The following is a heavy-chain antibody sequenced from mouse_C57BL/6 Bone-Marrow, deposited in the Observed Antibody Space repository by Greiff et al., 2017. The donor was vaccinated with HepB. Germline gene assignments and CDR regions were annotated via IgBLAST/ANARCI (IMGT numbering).Heavy chain of an antibody. J-gene: IGHJ2*01. CDR3: ASHYDYDGNYFDY. D-gene: IGHD2-4*01. Sequence: QVQLQQSGPGLVAPSQSLSITCTVSGFSLTSYAISWVRQPPGKGLEWLGVIWTGGGTNYNSALKSRLSISKDNSKSQVFLKMNSLQTDDTARYYCASHYDYDGNYFDYWGQGTTLTVSS. V-gene: IGHV2-9-1*01. CDR2: IWTGGGT. CDR1: GFSLTSYA.